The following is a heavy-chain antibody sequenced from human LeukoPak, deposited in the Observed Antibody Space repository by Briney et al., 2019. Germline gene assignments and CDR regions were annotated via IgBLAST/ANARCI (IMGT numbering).Heavy chain of an antibody. V-gene: IGHV3-7*01. CDR1: GFTFSSHW. J-gene: IGHJ4*02. D-gene: IGHD1-14*01. CDR3: SKHAGRSFGS. CDR2: INEKGSAE. Sequence: PGGSLRLSCAASGFTFSSHWMSWVRQAPGKGLEWVANINEKGSAEFYAEAVQGRVTISRDNAQNSVSLQMTSLRAEDTAVYFCSKHAGRSFGSWGQGTLVTVSS.